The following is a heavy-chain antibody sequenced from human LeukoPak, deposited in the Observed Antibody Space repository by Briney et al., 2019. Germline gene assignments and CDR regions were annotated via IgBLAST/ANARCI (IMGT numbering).Heavy chain of an antibody. Sequence: PSETLSLTCTVSGGSISSSSYYWGWLRQPPGKGLEWIGSIYYSGSTYYNPSLKSRVTISVDTSKNQFSLKLSSVTAADTAVYYCARGREGYSYTFDYWGQGTLVTVSS. CDR1: GGSISSSSYY. CDR2: IYYSGST. D-gene: IGHD5-18*01. CDR3: ARGREGYSYTFDY. V-gene: IGHV4-39*07. J-gene: IGHJ4*02.